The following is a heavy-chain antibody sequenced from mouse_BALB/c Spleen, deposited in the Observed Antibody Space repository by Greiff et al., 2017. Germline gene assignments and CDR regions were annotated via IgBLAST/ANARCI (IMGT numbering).Heavy chain of an antibody. CDR1: GFTFSSFG. CDR3: ARGRGEAWFAD. CDR2: ISSGSSTI. V-gene: IGHV5-17*02. J-gene: IGHJ3*01. Sequence: EVQLVESGGGLVQPGGSRKLSCAASGFTFSSFGMHWVRQAPEKGLEWVAYISSGSSTIYYADTVKGRFTISRDNPKNTLFLQMTSLRSEDTAMYYCARGRGEAWFADWGQGTLVTVSA.